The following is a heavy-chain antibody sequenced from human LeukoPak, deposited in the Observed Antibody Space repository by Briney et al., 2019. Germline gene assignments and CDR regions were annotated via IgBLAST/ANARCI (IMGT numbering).Heavy chain of an antibody. Sequence: PSETLSLTCTVSGGSISSYYWSWIRQPPGKGLEWIGYIYYSGSTNYNPSLKSRVTISVDTSKNQFSLKLSSVTAADTAVYYCARPLYYYDSSGYYYDWYFDLWGRGTLVTVSS. CDR2: IYYSGST. V-gene: IGHV4-59*01. CDR3: ARPLYYYDSSGYYYDWYFDL. D-gene: IGHD3-22*01. CDR1: GGSISSYY. J-gene: IGHJ2*01.